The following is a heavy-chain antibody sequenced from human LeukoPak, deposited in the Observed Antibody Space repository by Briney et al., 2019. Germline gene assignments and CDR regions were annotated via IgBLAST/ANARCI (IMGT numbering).Heavy chain of an antibody. V-gene: IGHV6-1*01. J-gene: IGHJ4*02. CDR2: TYDRSKWYS. D-gene: IGHD2-8*02. Sequence: QTHSLICAFCGDSVSRPDAPGTWIRQSPSRGLEWLGRTYDRSKWYSDYAVSVKGRITVKPDTSKNQCALQLNSVTPEDSAVYYCARSTGWRNGNWGQGNLVTVSS. CDR3: ARSTGWRNGN. CDR1: GDSVSRPDAP.